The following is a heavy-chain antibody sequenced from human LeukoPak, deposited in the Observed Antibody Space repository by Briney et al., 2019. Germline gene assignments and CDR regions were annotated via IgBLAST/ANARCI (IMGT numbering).Heavy chain of an antibody. Sequence: GGSLRLSCAASGFTFPSYYMSWVRRAPGKGPEWVANIKHDGSEEFYVDSVKGRFAISRDNAKNSLFLQMNTLRAEDTAVYYCARCRDGYKRFDYWGQGVLVTVSS. CDR3: ARCRDGYKRFDY. J-gene: IGHJ4*02. D-gene: IGHD5-24*01. CDR1: GFTFPSYY. V-gene: IGHV3-7*01. CDR2: IKHDGSEE.